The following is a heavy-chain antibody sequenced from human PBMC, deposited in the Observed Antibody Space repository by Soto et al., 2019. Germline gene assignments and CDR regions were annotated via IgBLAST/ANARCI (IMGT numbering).Heavy chain of an antibody. CDR3: WYSGSWFDY. CDR1: GFTFSSYA. J-gene: IGHJ4*02. Sequence: EVQLLESGGGLVQPGGPLRLSCAASGFTFSSYAMSWVRPAPGKGLEWVSAISGSGGSTYYADSVKGRFTISRDNSKYTLYLQMNSLRAEDTAVYYCWYSGSWFDYWGQGTLVTVSS. D-gene: IGHD6-13*01. V-gene: IGHV3-23*01. CDR2: ISGSGGST.